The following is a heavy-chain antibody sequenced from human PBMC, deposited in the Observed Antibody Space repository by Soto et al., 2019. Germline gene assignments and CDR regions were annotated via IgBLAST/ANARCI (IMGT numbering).Heavy chain of an antibody. V-gene: IGHV3-21*01. D-gene: IGHD3-9*01. Sequence: PGGSLRLSCAASGFTFSSYSMNWVRQAPGKGLEWVSSISSSSSYIYYADSVKGRFTISRDNAKNSLYLQMNSLRAEDTAVYYCARALILLRYFDWHRTSYYYYGMDVWGQGTTVTVSS. CDR1: GFTFSSYS. CDR3: ARALILLRYFDWHRTSYYYYGMDV. CDR2: ISSSSSYI. J-gene: IGHJ6*02.